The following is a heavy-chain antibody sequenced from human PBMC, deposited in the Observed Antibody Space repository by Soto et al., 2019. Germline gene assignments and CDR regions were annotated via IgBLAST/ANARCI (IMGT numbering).Heavy chain of an antibody. V-gene: IGHV1-18*01. CDR3: ARGLPPEDY. CDR1: GYTFTSYG. J-gene: IGHJ4*02. Sequence: QVQLVQSGAEVKKPGASVKVPCKASGYTFTSYGISWVRQAPGQGLEWMGWIRAYNGNTNYAQKLQGRVTMTTDTAANTAYMALTSMGSDDTAVYYCARGLPPEDYWGQGTLVTVSS. CDR2: IRAYNGNT.